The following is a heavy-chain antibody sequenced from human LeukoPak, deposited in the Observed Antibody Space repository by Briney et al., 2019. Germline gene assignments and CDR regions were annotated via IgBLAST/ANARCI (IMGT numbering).Heavy chain of an antibody. V-gene: IGHV3-64*01. D-gene: IGHD1-14*01. CDR1: GFTFSSYA. J-gene: IGHJ4*02. CDR3: AKGAYGLTLDY. CDR2: ISSNGGST. Sequence: GGSLRLSCAASGFTFSSYAMHWVRQAPGKGLEYVSAISSNGGSTYYANSVKGRFTISRDNSKNTLYLQMNSLRAEDTAVYYCAKGAYGLTLDYWGQGTLVTVSS.